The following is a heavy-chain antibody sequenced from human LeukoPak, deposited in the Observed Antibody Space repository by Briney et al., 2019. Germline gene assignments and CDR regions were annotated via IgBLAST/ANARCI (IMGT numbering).Heavy chain of an antibody. V-gene: IGHV3-74*01. J-gene: IGHJ4*02. D-gene: IGHD6-6*01. Sequence: GGSLRLSCAASGFTFSNYWMHWVRRAPGKGLMWVSRINTDGTNTYYADSVKGRFTISGDNAKGTLYLQMNSLTAEDTAVYYCARVTGTSSSSGSYRYWGQGTLVTVSS. CDR2: INTDGTNT. CDR3: ARVTGTSSSSGSYRY. CDR1: GFTFSNYW.